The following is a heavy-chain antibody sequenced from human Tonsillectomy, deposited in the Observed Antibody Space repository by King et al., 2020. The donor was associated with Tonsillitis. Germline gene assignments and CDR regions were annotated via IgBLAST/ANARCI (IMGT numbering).Heavy chain of an antibody. CDR1: GYSFTNYW. Sequence: VQLVESGAEVKKPGESLRISCKGSGYSFTNYWISWVRQMPGKGLEWMGRIDPSDSYTNYSPSFQGHVTISADKSISTAYLQWSSLKASDTALYYCARLGDGYNFPYYYGMDVWGQGITVTVSS. J-gene: IGHJ6*02. CDR2: IDPSDSYT. D-gene: IGHD5-24*01. V-gene: IGHV5-10-1*03. CDR3: ARLGDGYNFPYYYGMDV.